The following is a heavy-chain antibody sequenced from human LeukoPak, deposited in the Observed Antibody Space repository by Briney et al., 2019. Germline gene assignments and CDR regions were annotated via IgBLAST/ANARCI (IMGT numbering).Heavy chain of an antibody. CDR3: ARGLGSSSLGGY. CDR2: INHSGST. CDR1: GGSFSGYY. V-gene: IGHV4-34*01. Sequence: SETLSLTCAVYGGSFSGYYWSWIRQPPGKGREWIGEINHSGSTNYNPSLKSRVTISVDTSKNQFSLKLSSVTAADTAVYYCARGLGSSSLGGYWGQGTLVTVSS. D-gene: IGHD6-6*01. J-gene: IGHJ4*02.